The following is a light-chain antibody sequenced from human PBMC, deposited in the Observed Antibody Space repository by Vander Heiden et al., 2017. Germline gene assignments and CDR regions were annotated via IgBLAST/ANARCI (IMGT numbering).Light chain of an antibody. V-gene: IGLV1-40*01. CDR1: SSNIRAGSD. J-gene: IGLJ2*01. CDR3: QSYDSSLSGYV. Sequence: QPVLTPPPSVSGAPGQRVTLSCTGSSSNIRAGSDVHWYQQLPGTAPKLLIYGNSNRPSGVPDRFSGSKSGTSASLAITGLQAEDEADYYCQSYDSSLSGYVFGGGTKLTVL. CDR2: GNS.